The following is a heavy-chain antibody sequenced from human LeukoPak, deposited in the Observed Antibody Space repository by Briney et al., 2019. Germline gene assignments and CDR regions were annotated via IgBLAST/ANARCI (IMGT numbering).Heavy chain of an antibody. CDR3: ARTLSYSSSWYWYYFDY. D-gene: IGHD6-13*01. CDR1: GGSISSYY. V-gene: IGHV4-59*01. Sequence: PSETLSLTCTVSGGSISSYYWSWIRQPPGKGLEWIGYIYYSGSTNYNPSLKSRVTISVDTSKNQFSLKLSSVTAADTAVYYCARTLSYSSSWYWYYFDYWGQGTLVTVSS. CDR2: IYYSGST. J-gene: IGHJ4*02.